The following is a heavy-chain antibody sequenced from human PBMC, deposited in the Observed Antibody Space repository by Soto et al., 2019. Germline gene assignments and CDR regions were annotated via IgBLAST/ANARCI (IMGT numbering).Heavy chain of an antibody. D-gene: IGHD2-15*01. CDR2: ISSSSSYI. J-gene: IGHJ1*01. Sequence: GGSLRLSCAASGFTFSSYSMNWVRQAPGKGLEWVSSISSSSSYIYYADSVKGRFTISRDNAKNSLYLQMNSLRAEDTAVYYCASVVVVAATRRAGAAEYFQHWGQGTLVTVSS. CDR1: GFTFSSYS. CDR3: ASVVVVAATRRAGAAEYFQH. V-gene: IGHV3-21*01.